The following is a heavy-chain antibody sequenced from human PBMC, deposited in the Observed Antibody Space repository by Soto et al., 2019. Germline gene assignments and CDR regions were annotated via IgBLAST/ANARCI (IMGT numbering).Heavy chain of an antibody. J-gene: IGHJ4*02. CDR3: ARDDYYDSQGGFDY. CDR1: GYTFTTYG. D-gene: IGHD3-22*01. CDR2: ISAYNGNT. Sequence: QVQLVQSGAEVKKPGASVKVSCKASGYTFTTYGISWVRQAPGQVLEWMGWISAYNGNTNYAQKLQGRVTMTTDTSTGTAYMELRSLRSDDTAVYYCARDDYYDSQGGFDYWGQGTLVTVSS. V-gene: IGHV1-18*04.